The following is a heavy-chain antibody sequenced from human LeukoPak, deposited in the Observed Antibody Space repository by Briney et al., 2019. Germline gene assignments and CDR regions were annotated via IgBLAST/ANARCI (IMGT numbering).Heavy chain of an antibody. CDR3: AREPSEDDYVWGSYRSSYYGMDV. D-gene: IGHD3-16*02. Sequence: GGSLRLSCAASGFTFSSYAMHWVRQAPGKGLEGVAVISYDGSNKYYADSVKGRFTISRDNSKNTLYLQMNSLRAEDTAVYYCAREPSEDDYVWGSYRSSYYGMDVWGQGTTVTVSS. CDR2: ISYDGSNK. CDR1: GFTFSSYA. V-gene: IGHV3-30-3*01. J-gene: IGHJ6*02.